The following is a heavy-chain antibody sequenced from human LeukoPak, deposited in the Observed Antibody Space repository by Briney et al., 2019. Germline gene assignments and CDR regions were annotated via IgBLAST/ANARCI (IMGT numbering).Heavy chain of an antibody. D-gene: IGHD2-15*01. CDR3: ARDQLAQGGDDGFDI. CDR1: GGTFSSYA. V-gene: IGHV1-69*05. Sequence: GSSVKVSCKASGGTFSSYAISWVRQAPGQGLEWMGGIIPIFGTANYAQKFQGRVTITTDESTSTAYMELSSLRSEDTAVYYCARDQLAQGGDDGFDIWGQGTMVTVSS. CDR2: IIPIFGTA. J-gene: IGHJ3*02.